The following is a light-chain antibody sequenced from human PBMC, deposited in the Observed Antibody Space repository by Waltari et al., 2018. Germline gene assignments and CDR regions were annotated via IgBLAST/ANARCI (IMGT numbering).Light chain of an antibody. V-gene: IGKV3-15*01. J-gene: IGKJ2*03. CDR1: QSVSTN. CDR3: QQYNDWYS. CDR2: EAS. Sequence: EKVMTQSPDTLSVSPGEVVTLSCRASQSVSTNVAWYQQRPGQAPRLLIYEASTRASGIPARFSGSGSGTEFILTISGLQSEDCALYYCQQYNDWYSFGQGTKLAIK.